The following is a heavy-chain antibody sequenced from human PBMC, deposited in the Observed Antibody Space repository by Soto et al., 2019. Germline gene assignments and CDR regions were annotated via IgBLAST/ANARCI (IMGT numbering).Heavy chain of an antibody. CDR3: AKNGDFDYDAFDV. J-gene: IGHJ3*01. CDR1: DSTIRRYA. V-gene: IGHV3-23*01. D-gene: IGHD3-16*01. CDR2: ITGNSARI. Sequence: GGSLRLSCAASDSTIRRYAMSWVRQAPGKGLEWVSGITGNSARIYYADSVKGRFSISRDNSKNTLYLQMDTLRAEDTAVYYCAKNGDFDYDAFDVWGQGTVVTVSS.